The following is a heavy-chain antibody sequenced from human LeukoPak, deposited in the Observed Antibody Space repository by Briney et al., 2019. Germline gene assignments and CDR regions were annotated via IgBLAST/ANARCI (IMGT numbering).Heavy chain of an antibody. CDR1: GYTFTDFY. D-gene: IGHD3-3*01. V-gene: IGHV1-2*02. J-gene: IGHJ6*02. Sequence: ASVKVSCKASGYTFTDFYVHWVRQAPGQGLEWMGWINPKSGGTSYAQKFQGRVTTTRDTSISTAYMELSRLRSDDTAVYYCAREGITIFGVVSVKGMDVWGQGTTVTVSS. CDR2: INPKSGGT. CDR3: AREGITIFGVVSVKGMDV.